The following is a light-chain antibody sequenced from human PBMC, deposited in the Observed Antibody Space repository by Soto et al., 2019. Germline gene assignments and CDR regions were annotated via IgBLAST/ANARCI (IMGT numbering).Light chain of an antibody. Sequence: EVVLSQSPGTLSLSPGERATLSCRASQSVSSSYLAWYQQKPGQAPRLLIYGASSRATGIPDRFSGSGSGTDFNLTISSLEHEDFAVYYCQQYGSSPRVTFGGGTKVEVK. CDR2: GAS. CDR1: QSVSSSY. V-gene: IGKV3-20*01. J-gene: IGKJ4*01. CDR3: QQYGSSPRVT.